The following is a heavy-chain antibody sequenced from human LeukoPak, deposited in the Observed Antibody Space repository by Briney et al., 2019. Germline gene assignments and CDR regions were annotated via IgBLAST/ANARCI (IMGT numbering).Heavy chain of an antibody. J-gene: IGHJ4*02. CDR2: IIPIFGTA. CDR1: GGTFSSYA. V-gene: IGHV1-69*13. D-gene: IGHD3-3*01. CDR3: ARGRQFLEWLSPLDY. Sequence: GASAKVSCKASGGTFSSYAISWVRQAPGQGLEWMGGIIPIFGTANYAQKFQGRVTITADESTSTAYMELSSLRSEDTAVYYCARGRQFLEWLSPLDYWGQGTLVTVSS.